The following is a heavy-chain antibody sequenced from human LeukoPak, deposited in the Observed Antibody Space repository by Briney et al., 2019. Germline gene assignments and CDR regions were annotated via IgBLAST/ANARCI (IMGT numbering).Heavy chain of an antibody. CDR1: RFTFSSYG. V-gene: IGHV3-30*02. CDR2: IRFDGSNK. Sequence: GGSLRLSCAASRFTFSSYGMHWVRQAPGKGLEWVALIRFDGSNKYYADSVKGRFTISRDNSKSTLYLQMNSLRAEDTAVYYCVKDGYIRQQHSSYVDYWGQGTLVSVSS. D-gene: IGHD6-6*01. J-gene: IGHJ4*02. CDR3: VKDGYIRQQHSSYVDY.